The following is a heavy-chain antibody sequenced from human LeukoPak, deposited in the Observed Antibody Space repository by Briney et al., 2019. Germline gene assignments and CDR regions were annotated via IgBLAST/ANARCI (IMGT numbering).Heavy chain of an antibody. V-gene: IGHV4-30-2*01. D-gene: IGHD6-6*01. CDR2: IYHSGST. CDR1: GGSISSGGYY. J-gene: IGHJ4*02. Sequence: SETLSLTCTVSGGSISSGGYYWSWIRQPPGKGLEWIGYIYHSGSTYYNPSLKSRVTISVDRSKNQFSLKLSSVTAADTAVYYCASSIAARVKFDYWGQGTLVTVSS. CDR3: ASSIAARVKFDY.